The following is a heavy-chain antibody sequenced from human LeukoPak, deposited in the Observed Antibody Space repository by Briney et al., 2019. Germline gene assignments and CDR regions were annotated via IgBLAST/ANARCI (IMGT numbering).Heavy chain of an antibody. CDR1: GFTFSSLG. V-gene: IGHV3-64D*06. CDR2: IGSDGDST. CDR3: VSPVFINY. D-gene: IGHD1-14*01. Sequence: GGSLRLSCSASGFTFSSLGMHWVRQAPGKGLEHVSTIGSDGDSTHYADSVKDRFTISRDNSKNALYLQMTSLRPEDSAVYYCVSPVFINYWGQGTLVTVSS. J-gene: IGHJ4*01.